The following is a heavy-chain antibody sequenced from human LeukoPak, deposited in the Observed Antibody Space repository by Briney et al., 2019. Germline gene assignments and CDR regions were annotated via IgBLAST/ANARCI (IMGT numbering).Heavy chain of an antibody. Sequence: ASVKVSCKASGYTFTRDFMHWVRQAPGEGLEWMGIVNPGGGGINYAQKFQGRVTMTRDTSTSTVYMELSSLRSEDTAVYYCARQIEGYDDGSDYQGFDYWGQGTLVTVSS. D-gene: IGHD3-22*01. CDR2: VNPGGGGI. CDR1: GYTFTRDF. J-gene: IGHJ4*02. CDR3: ARQIEGYDDGSDYQGFDY. V-gene: IGHV1-46*01.